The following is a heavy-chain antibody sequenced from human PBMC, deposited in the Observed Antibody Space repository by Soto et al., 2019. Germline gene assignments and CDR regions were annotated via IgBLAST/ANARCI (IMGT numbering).Heavy chain of an antibody. CDR3: AESTSTIHGAFDI. CDR2: IYSGGAT. Sequence: GSLRLSCAASGFPVTSNYMSWVRQAPGKGLEWVSVIYSGGATYYADSVRGRFTISRHNSKNTLYLQMNSLRAEDTAIYYCAESTSTIHGAFDIWGQGTVVTVS. CDR1: GFPVTSNY. J-gene: IGHJ3*02. D-gene: IGHD5-18*01. V-gene: IGHV3-53*04.